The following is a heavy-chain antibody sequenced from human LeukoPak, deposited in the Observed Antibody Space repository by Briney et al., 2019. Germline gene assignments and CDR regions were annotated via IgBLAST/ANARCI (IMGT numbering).Heavy chain of an antibody. CDR3: ARGRYPHTSSWYGDAFDI. CDR1: RYTFTAYY. J-gene: IGHJ3*02. D-gene: IGHD6-13*01. CDR2: ISGYNDNT. Sequence: ASVKVSCKASRYTFTAYYMHWVRQAPGQGLEWMGWISGYNDNTNYAQNLQGRVTMTTDTSTSTAYMELRSLRSDDTAVYYCARGRYPHTSSWYGDAFDIWGQGTMVTVSS. V-gene: IGHV1-18*04.